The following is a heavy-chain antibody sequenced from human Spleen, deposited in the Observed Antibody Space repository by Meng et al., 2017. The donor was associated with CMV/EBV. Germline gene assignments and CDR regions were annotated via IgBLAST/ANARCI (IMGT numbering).Heavy chain of an antibody. CDR1: GLPFSSYA. Sequence: GLPFSSYAMHWVRQAPGKGLEWVAVISYDGSSKYYADSVKGRFTISRDNSKNTLYLQMNSLRAEDTAVYYCARDGKLFGVVLASFDFWGQGTLVTVSS. CDR3: ARDGKLFGVVLASFDF. J-gene: IGHJ4*02. CDR2: ISYDGSSK. V-gene: IGHV3-30*04. D-gene: IGHD3-3*01.